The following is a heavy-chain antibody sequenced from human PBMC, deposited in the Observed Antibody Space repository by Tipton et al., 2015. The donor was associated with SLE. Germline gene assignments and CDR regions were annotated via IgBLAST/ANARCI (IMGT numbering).Heavy chain of an antibody. CDR2: IYYSGST. V-gene: IGHV4-39*07. J-gene: IGHJ5*02. Sequence: TLSLTCTVSGGSISSSSYYWGWIRQPPGKGLEWIGSIYYSGSTYYNPSLKSRVTISIDTSKNQFSLKLSSLTAADTAVYYCARGRRMDDSGDFGPWGQGTLVTVYS. CDR1: GGSISSSSYY. D-gene: IGHD4-17*01. CDR3: ARGRRMDDSGDFGP.